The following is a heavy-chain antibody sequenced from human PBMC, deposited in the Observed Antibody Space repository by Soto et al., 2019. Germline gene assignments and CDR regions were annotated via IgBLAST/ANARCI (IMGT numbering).Heavy chain of an antibody. CDR2: IYSGGSA. CDR1: GFTVSSNY. J-gene: IGHJ4*02. V-gene: IGHV3-66*04. D-gene: IGHD5-18*01. CDR3: ARHGYSYGGGYFDY. Sequence: EVQLVESGGGLVQPGGSLRLSCAASGFTVSSNYMHWVRQDPGKGLEWVSVIYSGGSAYYADSVKGRFTIPRDNYKNTLYLQMNSLRDEHTAVYYCARHGYSYGGGYFDYWGQGTLVIVSA.